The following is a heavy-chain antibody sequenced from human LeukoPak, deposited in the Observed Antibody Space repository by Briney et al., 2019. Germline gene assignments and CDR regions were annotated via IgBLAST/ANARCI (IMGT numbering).Heavy chain of an antibody. CDR2: ISNVGGSK. J-gene: IGHJ4*02. Sequence: PGRSLRLSCAASGFTFSDYAIHWGRQAPGKGLEWVSVISNVGGSKHYADSVKGRFTISRDNSKHTLLLQMNSLRRQDTAVYYCARDGSAVPADYCFDSWGQGALVTVSS. CDR1: GFTFSDYA. V-gene: IGHV3-30-3*01. D-gene: IGHD2-2*01. CDR3: ARDGSAVPADYCFDS.